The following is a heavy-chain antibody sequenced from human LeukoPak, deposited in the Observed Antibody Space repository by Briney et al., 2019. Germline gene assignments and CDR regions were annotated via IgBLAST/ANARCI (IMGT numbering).Heavy chain of an antibody. Sequence: GGSLRLSCAASGLSLGNAWMSWVRQVPGKGLEWLGRIRAKVDGGTVDYAAPVKGRSTISRDESENTLYLHLTSLKIEDAAVYYCTTLGGDNWFDWYFDLWGRGTLVTVSS. CDR1: GLSLGNAW. D-gene: IGHD1-1*01. CDR2: IRAKVDGGTV. J-gene: IGHJ2*01. V-gene: IGHV3-15*01. CDR3: TTLGGDNWFDWYFDL.